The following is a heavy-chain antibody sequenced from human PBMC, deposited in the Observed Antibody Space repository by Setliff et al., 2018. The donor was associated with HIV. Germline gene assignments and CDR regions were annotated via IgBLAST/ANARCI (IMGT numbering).Heavy chain of an antibody. CDR1: GYTFTSYG. CDR3: ARGTDGDYYYYMDV. V-gene: IGHV1-69*13. Sequence: SVKVSCKASGYTFTSYGISWVRQAPGQGLEWMGGVVPTIHEATYAQKFQGRVTITADGSTRTVYMVLSSLRSEDTAVYYCARGTDGDYYYYMDVWGKGTTVTVSS. D-gene: IGHD3-10*01. J-gene: IGHJ6*03. CDR2: VVPTIHEA.